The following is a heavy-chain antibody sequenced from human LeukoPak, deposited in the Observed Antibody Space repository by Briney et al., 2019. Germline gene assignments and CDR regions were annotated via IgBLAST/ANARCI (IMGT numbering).Heavy chain of an antibody. D-gene: IGHD3-10*01. J-gene: IGHJ4*02. Sequence: SETLSLTCAVSGGSISSGGYSWSWIRQPPGKGLEWIGYIYHSGSTYYNPSLKSRVTISVDRSKNQFSLKLSSVTAADTAVYYCTRIWFGELLYDYWGQGTLVTVSS. CDR2: IYHSGST. CDR1: GGSISSGGYS. V-gene: IGHV4-30-2*01. CDR3: TRIWFGELLYDY.